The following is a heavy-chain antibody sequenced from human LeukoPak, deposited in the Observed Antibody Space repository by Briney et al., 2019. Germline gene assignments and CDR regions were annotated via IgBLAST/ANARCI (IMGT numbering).Heavy chain of an antibody. J-gene: IGHJ3*02. CDR3: ANSATGVTRAFDI. V-gene: IGHV3-23*01. CDR2: ITGGGSST. CDR1: GFTFSSYA. Sequence: GGSLRLSCAASGFTFSSYAMSWVRRAPGKGLEWVSAITGGGSSTFYADSVNGRFAISRDNSKNTLYLQMNSLRAEDTAVYYCANSATGVTRAFDIWGQGTMVTVSS. D-gene: IGHD2-8*01.